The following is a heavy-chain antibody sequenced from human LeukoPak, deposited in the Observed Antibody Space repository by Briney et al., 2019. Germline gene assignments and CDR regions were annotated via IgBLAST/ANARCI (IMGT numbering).Heavy chain of an antibody. CDR1: GFSFSSYG. CDR3: AKDQLNRFCSGGSCSITHDY. CDR2: FTGSTRST. D-gene: IGHD2-15*01. J-gene: IGHJ4*02. V-gene: IGHV3-23*01. Sequence: RPGGSLRLSCAASGFSFSSYGMSWVRQAPGTGLEWVSAFTGSTRSTYYTDSVKGRFTISRDNSRNTLYLQMNSLRAEDTAVYYCAKDQLNRFCSGGSCSITHDYWGQGTLVTVSS.